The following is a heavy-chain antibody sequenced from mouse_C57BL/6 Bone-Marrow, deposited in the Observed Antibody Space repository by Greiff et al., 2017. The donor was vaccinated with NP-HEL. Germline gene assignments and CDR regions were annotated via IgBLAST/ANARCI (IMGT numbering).Heavy chain of an antibody. D-gene: IGHD1-1*01. CDR3: TRERGYYGSSYYYAMDY. Sequence: EVQLVESGEGLVKPGGSLKLSCAASGFTFSSYAMSWVRQTPEKRLEWVAYISSGGDYIYYADTVKGRFTISRDNARNTLYLQMSSLKSEDTAMYYCTRERGYYGSSYYYAMDYWGQGTSVTVSS. CDR2: ISSGGDYI. J-gene: IGHJ4*01. CDR1: GFTFSSYA. V-gene: IGHV5-9-1*02.